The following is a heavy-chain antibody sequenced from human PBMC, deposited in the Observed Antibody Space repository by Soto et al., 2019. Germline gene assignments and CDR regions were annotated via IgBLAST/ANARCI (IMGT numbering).Heavy chain of an antibody. D-gene: IGHD3-3*01. CDR3: ARGGGVGVAGSAAFDM. CDR2: INPATGAA. J-gene: IGHJ3*02. Sequence: QLHLVQSGAVVKKPGASVTVSCSASGYPVTAYYMHWVRQAPGRGLEWMGGINPATGAAKYTQTFQGRVTMTRDTSTSTVFMDLSGLTSDDTAVFYCARGGGVGVAGSAAFDMWGQGTLVTVSS. CDR1: GYPVTAYY. V-gene: IGHV1-2*02.